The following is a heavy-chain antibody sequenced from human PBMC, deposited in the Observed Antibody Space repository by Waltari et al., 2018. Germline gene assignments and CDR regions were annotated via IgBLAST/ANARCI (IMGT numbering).Heavy chain of an antibody. CDR3: ARDPLIGSVHGMDV. Sequence: VQLVESGGGLVQPGGSLRLPCAASGFNFNIYTMNGVRRAPGKVLEWISYISSQSTTIYYADSVNDRFTISRDNAKNSLYLQMNSLRAEDTAVYYCARDPLIGSVHGMDVWGQGTTVTVSS. CDR2: ISSQSTTI. V-gene: IGHV3-48*01. D-gene: IGHD1-20*01. CDR1: GFNFNIYT. J-gene: IGHJ6*02.